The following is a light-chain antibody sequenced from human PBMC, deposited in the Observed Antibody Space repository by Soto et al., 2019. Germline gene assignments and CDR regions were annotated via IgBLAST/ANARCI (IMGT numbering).Light chain of an antibody. CDR1: ESISGW. CDR2: AAS. CDR3: QQANSFPLT. V-gene: IGKV1-12*01. J-gene: IGKJ4*01. Sequence: DIQMTQSASTLSASIGDRVTITCGASESISGWLAWYQQKPGKAPKLLIYAASSLQSGVPSRFSGSGSGTDFTLTISSLQTEDFATYYCQQANSFPLTFGGGTKVDIK.